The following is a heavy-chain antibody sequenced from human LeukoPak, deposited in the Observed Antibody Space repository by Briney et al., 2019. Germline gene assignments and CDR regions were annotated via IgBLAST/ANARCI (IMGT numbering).Heavy chain of an antibody. Sequence: GGSLRLSCAASGFTFSSYEMNWVRQAPGKGLEWVSYISSSGSTIYYADSVKGRFTISRDNAKNSLYLQMNSLRAEDTAVYYCARDGYSYGYDWFDPWGQGTLVTVSS. J-gene: IGHJ5*02. D-gene: IGHD5-18*01. CDR2: ISSSGSTI. CDR1: GFTFSSYE. V-gene: IGHV3-48*03. CDR3: ARDGYSYGYDWFDP.